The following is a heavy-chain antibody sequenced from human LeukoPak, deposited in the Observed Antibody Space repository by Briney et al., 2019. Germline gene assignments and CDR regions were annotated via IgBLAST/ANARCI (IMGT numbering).Heavy chain of an antibody. D-gene: IGHD6-19*01. J-gene: IGHJ4*02. V-gene: IGHV4-39*01. CDR3: ARHLTSEYSSGWYYVDY. Sequence: PSETLSLTCTASGDSISSGDYYWSWIRQPPGKGLEWIGNIYHSGRTHYNPSLKSRVTIFVDTSKNQFSLKLSSVTATDRAVYYCARHLTSEYSSGWYYVDYWGQGTLVTVSS. CDR2: IYHSGRT. CDR1: GDSISSGDYY.